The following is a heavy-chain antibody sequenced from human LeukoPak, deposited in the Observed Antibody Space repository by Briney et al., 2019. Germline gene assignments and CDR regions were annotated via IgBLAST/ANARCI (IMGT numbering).Heavy chain of an antibody. CDR2: IYYSGST. CDR3: ARDPGRDGITIFGVVIIPGYYFDY. CDR1: GGSISNSSYY. J-gene: IGHJ4*02. V-gene: IGHV4-39*07. Sequence: SETLSLTCTVSGGSISNSSYYWGWIRQPPGKGLEWIGSIYYSGSTYYNPSLKSRVTISVDTSKNQFSLKLSSVTAADTAVYYCARDPGRDGITIFGVVIIPGYYFDYWGQGTLVTVSS. D-gene: IGHD3-3*01.